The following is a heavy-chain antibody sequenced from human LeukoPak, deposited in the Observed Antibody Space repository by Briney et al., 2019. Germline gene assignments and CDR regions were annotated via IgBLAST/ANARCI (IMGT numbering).Heavy chain of an antibody. D-gene: IGHD3-10*01. Sequence: PGGSLRLSCAASGFTFSSYWMHWVRQAPGKGLVWVSRINSDGSSTSYADSVKGRFTISRDNSRNTLYLQTNSLRPEDTAVYYCARDPYGSGFLDYWGRGTLFTVSS. CDR1: GFTFSSYW. CDR3: ARDPYGSGFLDY. V-gene: IGHV3-74*01. CDR2: INSDGSST. J-gene: IGHJ4*02.